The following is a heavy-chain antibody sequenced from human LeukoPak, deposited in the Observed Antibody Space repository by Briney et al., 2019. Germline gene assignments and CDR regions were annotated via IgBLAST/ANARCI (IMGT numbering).Heavy chain of an antibody. CDR3: ARAYDPKGGV. Sequence: PGGSLRLSCAASGFTFSGYAMHWVRQAPGKGLEWVAVISYDGSNKYYADSVKGRFAISRDNSKNTLYLQMNSLRAEDTAVYYCARAYDPKGGVWGQGTLVTVSS. CDR1: GFTFSGYA. D-gene: IGHD3-3*01. CDR2: ISYDGSNK. V-gene: IGHV3-30*09. J-gene: IGHJ4*02.